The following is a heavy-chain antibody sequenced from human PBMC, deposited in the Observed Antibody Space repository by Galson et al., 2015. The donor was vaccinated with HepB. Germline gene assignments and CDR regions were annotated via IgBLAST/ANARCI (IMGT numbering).Heavy chain of an antibody. CDR1: GFTFSSYA. CDR2: ISGSGGST. CDR3: AKDPRRQLLARTFDY. D-gene: IGHD2-2*01. V-gene: IGHV3-23*01. Sequence: SLRLSCAASGFTFSSYAMSWVRQAPGKGLEWVSAISGSGGSTYYADSVKGRFTISRDNSKNTLYLQMNSLRAEDTAVYYCAKDPRRQLLARTFDYWGQGTLVTVSS. J-gene: IGHJ4*02.